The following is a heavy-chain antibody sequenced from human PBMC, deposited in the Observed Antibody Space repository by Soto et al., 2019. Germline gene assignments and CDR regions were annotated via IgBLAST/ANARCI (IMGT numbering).Heavy chain of an antibody. Sequence: PGGSLRLSCAASGFTFSSYAMHWVRQAPGKGLEWVAVISYDGSNKYYADSVKGRFTISRDNSKNTLYLQMNSLRAEDTAVYYCASLGGGDYFGGDCYSDFPTYYFDYWGQGTLVTVSS. CDR1: GFTFSSYA. V-gene: IGHV3-30-3*01. J-gene: IGHJ4*02. CDR2: ISYDGSNK. D-gene: IGHD2-21*02. CDR3: ASLGGGDYFGGDCYSDFPTYYFDY.